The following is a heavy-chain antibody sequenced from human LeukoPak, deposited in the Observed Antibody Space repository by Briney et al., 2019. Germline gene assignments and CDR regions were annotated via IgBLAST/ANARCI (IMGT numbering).Heavy chain of an antibody. CDR3: ARSGGPGTYHQLRYNWFDP. Sequence: GGSLRLSCAASGFTLSDYHMNWVRQAPGKGLEWLSSITTISHYIYYAGAVRGRFTIYRDNAKNSLYLQMNSWRGEDTAVYYCARSGGPGTYHQLRYNWFDPWGQGTLVTVSS. J-gene: IGHJ5*02. CDR2: ITTISHYI. D-gene: IGHD3-10*01. CDR1: GFTLSDYH. V-gene: IGHV3-21*01.